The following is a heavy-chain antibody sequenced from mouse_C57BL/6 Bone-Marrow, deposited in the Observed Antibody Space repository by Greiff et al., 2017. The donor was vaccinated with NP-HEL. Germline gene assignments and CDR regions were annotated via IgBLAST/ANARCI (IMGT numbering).Heavy chain of an antibody. D-gene: IGHD2-3*01. J-gene: IGHJ1*03. Sequence: QVQLQQSGAELARPGASVKLSCKASGYTFTSYGISWVKQRTGQGLEWIGEIYTRSGNTYYNEKLKGKATLTSDKSSSTAYMALRRLTSEDSAVYFCARRWLLRYFDVWGTGTTVTVSS. CDR3: ARRWLLRYFDV. V-gene: IGHV1-81*01. CDR2: IYTRSGNT. CDR1: GYTFTSYG.